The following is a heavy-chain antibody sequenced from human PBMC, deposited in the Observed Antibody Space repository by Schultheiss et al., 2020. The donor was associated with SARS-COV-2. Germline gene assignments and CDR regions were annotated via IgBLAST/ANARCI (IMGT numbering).Heavy chain of an antibody. D-gene: IGHD2-15*01. CDR3: ASTKVGYCSGGSCYRQRDAFDI. V-gene: IGHV3-11*06. CDR2: ISSSSSYT. J-gene: IGHJ3*02. CDR1: GFTFSDYY. Sequence: GGSLRLSCAASGFTFSDYYMSWIRQAPGKGLEWVSYISSSSSYTNYADSVKGRFTISRDNAKNSLYLQMNSLRAEDTAVYYCASTKVGYCSGGSCYRQRDAFDIWGQGTMVTVSS.